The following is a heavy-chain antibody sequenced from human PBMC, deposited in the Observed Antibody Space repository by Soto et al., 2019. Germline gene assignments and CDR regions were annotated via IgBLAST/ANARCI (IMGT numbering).Heavy chain of an antibody. CDR1: GFTFTSSA. J-gene: IGHJ6*02. Sequence: QMQLVQSGPEVKKPGTSVKVSCKASGFTFTSSAVQWVRQARGQRLEWIGWIVFGSGNTNYAQKFQERVTITRDMSTSTAYVELSILRSEDTAVYYCAADKFLWFGELLPYYYYGMDVWGQGTTVTVSS. V-gene: IGHV1-58*01. CDR3: AADKFLWFGELLPYYYYGMDV. D-gene: IGHD3-10*01. CDR2: IVFGSGNT.